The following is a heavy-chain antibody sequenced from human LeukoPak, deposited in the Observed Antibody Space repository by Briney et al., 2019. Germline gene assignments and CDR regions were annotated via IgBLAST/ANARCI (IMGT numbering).Heavy chain of an antibody. V-gene: IGHV3-30*02. Sequence: AGGSLRLSCTASGIIFSKMHWVRQAPGKGLEWVAFMRYDGSEKYYADSVKGRFTISRDISKNTLYLQMNSLRAEDTAVCYCAKDYGSESYAFDFWGQGTLVAVSS. CDR2: MRYDGSEK. D-gene: IGHD3-10*01. J-gene: IGHJ4*02. CDR1: GIIFSK. CDR3: AKDYGSESYAFDF.